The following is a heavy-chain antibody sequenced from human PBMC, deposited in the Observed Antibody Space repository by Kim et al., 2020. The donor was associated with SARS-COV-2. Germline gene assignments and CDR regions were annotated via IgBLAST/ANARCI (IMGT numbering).Heavy chain of an antibody. CDR1: GFTFSGSP. Sequence: GGSLRLSCAASGFTFSGSPLHWVRQASGKGLEWVGRIRTKANSYATGYAGSVKGRFTISRDDSKNTAYLGMRGVKTEDTALYYCTRIPATPLACRDAFD. D-gene: IGHD2-21*01. CDR3: TRIPATPLACRDAFD. CDR2: IRTKANSYAT. V-gene: IGHV3-73*01. J-gene: IGHJ3*01.